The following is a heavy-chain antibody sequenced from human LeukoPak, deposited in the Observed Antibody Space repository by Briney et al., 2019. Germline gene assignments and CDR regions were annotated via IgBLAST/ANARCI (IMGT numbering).Heavy chain of an antibody. CDR1: GFTFSNYW. V-gene: IGHV3-7*01. J-gene: IGHJ4*02. Sequence: TGGSLRLSCAASGFTFSNYWMSWVRQAPGKGLEWVANIKQGGSEKHYVGSVKGRFTISRDDAKNSLYLQMNSLRADDTAVYSCAREGREGRGFDYWGQGTLVTVSS. CDR3: AREGREGRGFDY. D-gene: IGHD1-26*01. CDR2: IKQGGSEK.